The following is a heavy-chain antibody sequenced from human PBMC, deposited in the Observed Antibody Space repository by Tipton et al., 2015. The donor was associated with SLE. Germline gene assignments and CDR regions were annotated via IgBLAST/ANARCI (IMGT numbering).Heavy chain of an antibody. CDR3: TRGYGGNLEYFQH. Sequence: LRLSCTVSGGSISSSSYYWGWIRQPPGKGLEWIGSIYHSGSTYYNPSLKSRVTISVDTSKNQFSLKLSSVTAADTAVYYCTRGYGGNLEYFQHWGQGTLVTVSS. J-gene: IGHJ1*01. V-gene: IGHV4-39*07. CDR2: IYHSGST. D-gene: IGHD4-23*01. CDR1: GGSISSSSYY.